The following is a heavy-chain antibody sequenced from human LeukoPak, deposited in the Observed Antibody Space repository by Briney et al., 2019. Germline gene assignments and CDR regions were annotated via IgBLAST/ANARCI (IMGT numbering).Heavy chain of an antibody. V-gene: IGHV4-59*08. J-gene: IGHJ4*02. D-gene: IGHD2-15*01. CDR3: ARTKKTGYCSGGSCYSFSLYYFDY. CDR2: IYYSGST. Sequence: SETLSLTCSVSGGSISSFHWSWLRQPPGKGLVWFGYIYYSGSTNYNPSLKSRVTISVDTSKNQFSLKLSSVTAADTAVYYCARTKKTGYCSGGSCYSFSLYYFDYWGQGTLVTVSS. CDR1: GGSISSFH.